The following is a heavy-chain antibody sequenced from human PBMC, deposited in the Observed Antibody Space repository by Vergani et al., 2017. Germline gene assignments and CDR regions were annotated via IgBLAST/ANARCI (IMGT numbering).Heavy chain of an antibody. J-gene: IGHJ4*02. CDR1: GFTVSSNY. Sequence: EVQLVESGGGLIQPGGSLRLSCAASGFTVSSNYMSWVRQAPGKGLAWVSVIYSGGSTYYADSVKGRFTISRDNSKNTLYLQMNSLRAEDTAVYYCARVMRDGYNSWYYFDYWGQGTLVTVSS. V-gene: IGHV3-53*01. CDR3: ARVMRDGYNSWYYFDY. D-gene: IGHD5-24*01. CDR2: IYSGGST.